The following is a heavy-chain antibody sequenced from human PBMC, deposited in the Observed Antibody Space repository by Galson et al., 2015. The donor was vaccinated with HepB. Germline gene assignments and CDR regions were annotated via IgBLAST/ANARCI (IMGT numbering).Heavy chain of an antibody. Sequence: SLRLSCAASGFTFGDHALSWVRQAPGKGLEWVGLIRIKTYGGTKEYAACVKGRFSISRDDCKSIAYLQMNSLKNEDTAVYYCTRALRPGNYYSDYWGQGTLVTVSS. J-gene: IGHJ4*02. V-gene: IGHV3-49*04. CDR2: IRIKTYGGTK. D-gene: IGHD3-10*01. CDR1: GFTFGDHA. CDR3: TRALRPGNYYSDY.